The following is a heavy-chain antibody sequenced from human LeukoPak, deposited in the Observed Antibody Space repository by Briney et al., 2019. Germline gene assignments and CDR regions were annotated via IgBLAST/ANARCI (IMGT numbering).Heavy chain of an antibody. CDR3: ATSPVISRD. Sequence: SVTVSYKASGGTFSSYAISWVRQAPGQGLEWMGGIITIFGTANYAQKFQGRVTITTDESTSTAYMELSSLRSEDTAVYYWATSPVISRDWGQGTLVTVSS. V-gene: IGHV1-69*05. D-gene: IGHD2-21*01. CDR1: GGTFSSYA. J-gene: IGHJ4*02. CDR2: IITIFGTA.